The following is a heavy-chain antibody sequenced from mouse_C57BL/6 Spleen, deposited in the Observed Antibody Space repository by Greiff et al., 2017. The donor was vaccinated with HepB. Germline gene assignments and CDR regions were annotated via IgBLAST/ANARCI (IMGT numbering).Heavy chain of an antibody. CDR1: GYTFTDYE. Sequence: VQLQQSGAELVRPGTSVTLSCKASGYTFTDYEMHWVKQTPVHGLEWIGAIDPETGGTAYNQKFKGKDILTADKSSSTAYMELRSLTSEDSAVYYCTRSGTTVVDYWGKGTTVTVSS. CDR2: IDPETGGT. D-gene: IGHD1-1*01. V-gene: IGHV1-15*01. J-gene: IGHJ2*01. CDR3: TRSGTTVVDY.